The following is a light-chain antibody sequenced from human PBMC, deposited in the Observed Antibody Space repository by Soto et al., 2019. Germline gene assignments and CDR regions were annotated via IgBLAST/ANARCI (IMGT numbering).Light chain of an antibody. Sequence: QSALTQPPSASGSPGQSVTISCTGTSSDVGGYNYVSWYQQHPGKAPKLMIYEVSKRPSGVPDRFSGSKSGNTASLTVSGLQAEDEAYYYCSSYADSNNLMVFGGGTKLTVL. CDR3: SSYADSNNLMV. CDR2: EVS. CDR1: SSDVGGYNY. V-gene: IGLV2-8*01. J-gene: IGLJ2*01.